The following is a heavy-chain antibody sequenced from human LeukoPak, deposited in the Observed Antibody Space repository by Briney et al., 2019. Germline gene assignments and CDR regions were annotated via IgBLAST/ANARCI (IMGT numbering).Heavy chain of an antibody. CDR1: GYSISSGYY. V-gene: IGHV4-38-2*02. Sequence: SETLSLTCSVSGYSISSGYYWGWIRQPPGKGLEWIGSIYHSGSTYYNPSLKSRVTISVDTSKNQFSLKLSSVTAADTAVYYCARTVGYSYGQDWFDPWGQGTLVTVSS. CDR3: ARTVGYSYGQDWFDP. CDR2: IYHSGST. J-gene: IGHJ5*02. D-gene: IGHD5-18*01.